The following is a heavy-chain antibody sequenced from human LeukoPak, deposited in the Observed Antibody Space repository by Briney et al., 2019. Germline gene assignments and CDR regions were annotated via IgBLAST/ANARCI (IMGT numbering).Heavy chain of an antibody. CDR3: ARSSGGLDY. CDR2: IYYSGST. Sequence: SETLSLTCTVSGGSISSYYWSWIRQPPGKGLEWIGYIYYSGSTNYSPSLKSRVTISVDTSKNQFSLKLSSVTAADTAVYYCARSSGGLDYWGQGTLVTVSS. CDR1: GGSISSYY. D-gene: IGHD3-3*01. J-gene: IGHJ4*02. V-gene: IGHV4-59*08.